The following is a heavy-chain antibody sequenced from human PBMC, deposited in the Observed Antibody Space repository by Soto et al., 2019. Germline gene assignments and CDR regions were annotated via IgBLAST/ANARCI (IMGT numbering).Heavy chain of an antibody. V-gene: IGHV4-31*03. CDR2: IYYSGST. D-gene: IGHD3-3*01. J-gene: IGHJ5*02. CDR3: ARWWSGRRQGFDP. CDR1: GGSISSGDYY. Sequence: QVQLQESGPGLVKPSQTLSLTCTVSGGSISSGDYYWSWIRQHPGKGLEWIGYIYYSGSTYYNPSPKRRVTISVDTSKNQFSLKLSSVTAADTAVYYCARWWSGRRQGFDPWGQGTLVTVSS.